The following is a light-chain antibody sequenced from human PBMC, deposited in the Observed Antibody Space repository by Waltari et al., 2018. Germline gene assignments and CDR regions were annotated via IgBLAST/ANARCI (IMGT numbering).Light chain of an antibody. CDR1: QSVSSY. V-gene: IGKV3-11*01. CDR2: DAS. Sequence: EIVLTQSPATLSLSPGERATLSCRASQSVSSYSAWYQQKPGQAPRLIIYDASKRATGIPARFSGSGSGTDFTLTISSLEPEDFAVYYCQQRSSWPPALTFGGGTRVEIK. J-gene: IGKJ4*01. CDR3: QQRSSWPPALT.